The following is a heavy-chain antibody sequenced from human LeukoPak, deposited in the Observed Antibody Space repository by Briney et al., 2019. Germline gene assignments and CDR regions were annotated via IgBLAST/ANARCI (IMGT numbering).Heavy chain of an antibody. CDR1: GYTFTSYG. CDR2: INAYNGNT. CDR3: ARDLVAVAARGDSMDV. J-gene: IGHJ6*02. Sequence: ASVKVSCKASGYTFTSYGISWVRQAPGQGLEWMGWINAYNGNTNYARKLQGRVTMTTDTSTSTAYMELRSLRSDDTAVYYCARDLVAVAARGDSMDVWGQGTTVTVSS. D-gene: IGHD6-19*01. V-gene: IGHV1-18*01.